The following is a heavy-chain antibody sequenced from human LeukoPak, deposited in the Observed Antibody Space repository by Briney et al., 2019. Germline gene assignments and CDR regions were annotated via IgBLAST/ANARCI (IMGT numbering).Heavy chain of an antibody. D-gene: IGHD6-6*01. CDR2: INSDGSST. CDR1: GFTFSSYW. Sequence: HPGGSLRLSCAASGFTFSSYWMHWVRQAPGKGLVWVSRINSDGSSTSYADSVKGRFTISRDNAKNTLYLQMNSLRAEDTAVYYCASLAYSSSSRDYYYMDVWGKGTTVTVSS. CDR3: ASLAYSSSSRDYYYMDV. J-gene: IGHJ6*03. V-gene: IGHV3-74*01.